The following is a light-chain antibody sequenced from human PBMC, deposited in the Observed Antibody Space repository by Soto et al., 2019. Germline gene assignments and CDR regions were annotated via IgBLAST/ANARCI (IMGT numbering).Light chain of an antibody. CDR1: RSDVGSGNHNL. CDR3: CSYAGSSAYV. V-gene: IGLV2-23*01. J-gene: IGLJ1*01. Sequence: QSALTQPASVSGSPGQPITISCTGTRSDVGSGNHNLVSWYRQRPGTAPKVMIYEGTKRPSGVSNRFSGSKSGYTASLTISGLQAEDEADYYCCSYAGSSAYVFGTGTKLTVL. CDR2: EGT.